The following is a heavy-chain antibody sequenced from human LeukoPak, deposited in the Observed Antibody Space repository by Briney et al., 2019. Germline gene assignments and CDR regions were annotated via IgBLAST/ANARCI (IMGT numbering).Heavy chain of an antibody. Sequence: VESGGGLVQPGGSLRLSCAASGFTFSRYWMHWVRQVPGKGLVWVSRINPDESDTTSADSVKGRFTISRDNAKNTLFLQMNSLGAEDTAVYYCARDRMGDCTGGSCYNGFDSWGQGTLVTVSS. J-gene: IGHJ4*02. D-gene: IGHD2-15*01. CDR3: ARDRMGDCTGGSCYNGFDS. CDR2: INPDESDT. V-gene: IGHV3-74*01. CDR1: GFTFSRYW.